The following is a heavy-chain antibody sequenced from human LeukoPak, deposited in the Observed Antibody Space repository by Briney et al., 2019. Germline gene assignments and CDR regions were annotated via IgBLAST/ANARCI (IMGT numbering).Heavy chain of an antibody. CDR2: ISSGGGT. V-gene: IGHV4-39*01. Sequence: SETLSLTCTVSGGSISNNNYYWGWIRQPPGKGLEWIGSISSGGGTYYKPSLKSRVTISVDASKNHFSLKLNSVTAADAAVYYCARHDFWGGTWYNWLDPWGQGTLVTVSS. CDR3: ARHDFWGGTWYNWLDP. J-gene: IGHJ5*02. CDR1: GGSISNNNYY. D-gene: IGHD3/OR15-3a*01.